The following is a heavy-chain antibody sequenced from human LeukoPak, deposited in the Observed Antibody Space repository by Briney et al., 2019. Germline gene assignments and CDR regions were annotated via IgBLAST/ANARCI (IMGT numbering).Heavy chain of an antibody. Sequence: GGSLRLSWAASGFTFSDYYMSWIRQAPGKGLEWVSYISSSGTTIYYADSVKGRFTISRDNAKNSLYLQMNSLRAEDTAVYYCARRTVTRDWYFDLWGRGTLVTVSS. D-gene: IGHD4-17*01. CDR2: ISSSGTTI. V-gene: IGHV3-11*01. CDR3: ARRTVTRDWYFDL. J-gene: IGHJ2*01. CDR1: GFTFSDYY.